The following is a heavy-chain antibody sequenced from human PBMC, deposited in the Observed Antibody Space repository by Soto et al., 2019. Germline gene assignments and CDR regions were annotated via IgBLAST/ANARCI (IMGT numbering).Heavy chain of an antibody. V-gene: IGHV4-30-4*01. D-gene: IGHD7-27*01. CDR3: ARGPPGDKVDS. Sequence: QVQLQESGPGLVKPSQTLSLTCTVSGGSISTVDYWWSWIRQSPDMGLEWIGHIYDGGRTYNNPSIESRVTMSVHTSKSQPSLTLSSVSAADTAVYYRARGPPGDKVDSWGQGTLVTVSS. CDR2: IYDGGRT. J-gene: IGHJ4*02. CDR1: GGSISTVDYW.